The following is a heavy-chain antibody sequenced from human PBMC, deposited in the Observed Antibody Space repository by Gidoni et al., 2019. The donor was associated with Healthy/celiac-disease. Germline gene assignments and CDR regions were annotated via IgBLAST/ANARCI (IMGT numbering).Heavy chain of an antibody. V-gene: IGHV3-23*01. CDR1: GFTFSSYA. CDR2: ISGSGGSR. J-gene: IGHJ4*02. CDR3: AKALCARSGKNCWAWGFDY. Sequence: EVQLLESGGGLVPPGGSLRLSCAASGFTFSSYAMSWVRQAPGKGLEWVSAISGSGGSRYSENAVKGRFTISRDNSKNTLYLQMNSLRAEDTAVYYCAKALCARSGKNCWAWGFDYWGQGTLVTVSS. D-gene: IGHD3-10*01.